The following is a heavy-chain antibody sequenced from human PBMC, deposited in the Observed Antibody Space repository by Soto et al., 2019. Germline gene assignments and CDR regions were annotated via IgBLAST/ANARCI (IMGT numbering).Heavy chain of an antibody. D-gene: IGHD4-17*01. Sequence: QVQLVQSGAEVKKPGASVKVSCKASGYTFTSYYMHWVRQAPGQGLEWRGIINPSGGSTSYAQKFQGRVTMTRDTSTSTVYMELSSLRSEDTAVYYCARDRHGDYVVGTHDAFDIWGQGTMVTVSS. CDR1: GYTFTSYY. CDR2: INPSGGST. J-gene: IGHJ3*02. CDR3: ARDRHGDYVVGTHDAFDI. V-gene: IGHV1-46*03.